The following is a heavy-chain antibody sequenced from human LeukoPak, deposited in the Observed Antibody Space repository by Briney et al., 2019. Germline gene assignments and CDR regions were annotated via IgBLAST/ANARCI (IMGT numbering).Heavy chain of an antibody. CDR3: ASISTTVVTPVDY. V-gene: IGHV3-53*01. CDR1: GFTVSSNY. J-gene: IGHJ4*02. D-gene: IGHD4-23*01. CDR2: IYSGGST. Sequence: GGSLRLSCAASGFTVSSNYMSWVRQAPGKGLEWVSVIYSGGSTYYADSVKGRFTISRDNSKNTLYLQMNSLRAEDTAVYYCASISTTVVTPVDYWGQGTLVTVSS.